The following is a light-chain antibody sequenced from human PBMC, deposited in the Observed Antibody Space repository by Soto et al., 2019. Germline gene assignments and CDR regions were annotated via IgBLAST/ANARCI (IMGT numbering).Light chain of an antibody. V-gene: IGKV1-5*03. J-gene: IGKJ2*01. CDR1: QSISSW. Sequence: DIQMTQSPATLSASVVDRVTITCRASQSISSWLAWYQQKPGKAPKLLIYKASSLESGVPSRFSGSGSGTYFTLTISSLQPDDLATYFCQQYSSSWYTFGQGTKLEIK. CDR2: KAS. CDR3: QQYSSSWYT.